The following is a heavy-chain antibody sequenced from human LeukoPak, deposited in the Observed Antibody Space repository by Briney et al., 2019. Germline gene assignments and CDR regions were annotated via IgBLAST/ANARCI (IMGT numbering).Heavy chain of an antibody. V-gene: IGHV4-39*01. CDR3: ARHEYYYDSSGLSGFDY. D-gene: IGHD3-22*01. CDR1: GGSISSSSYY. J-gene: IGHJ4*02. Sequence: PLETLSLTCTVSGGSISSSSYYWGWIRQPPGKGLEWIGSIYYSGSTYYNPSLKSRVTISVDTSKNQFSLKLSSVTAADTAVYYCARHEYYYDSSGLSGFDYWGQGTLVTVSS. CDR2: IYYSGST.